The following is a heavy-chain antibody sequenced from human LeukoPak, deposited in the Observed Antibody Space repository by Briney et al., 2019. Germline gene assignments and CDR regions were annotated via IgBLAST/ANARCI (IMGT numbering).Heavy chain of an antibody. CDR2: INPNSGGT. Sequence: GASVKVSCKASGYTFTGYYMHWVRQAPGQGLEWMGWINPNSGGTNYAQKFQGRVTMTRDTSISTAYMELSRLRSDDTAVYYCATAVAGFTVPPFDWGQGTLVTVSS. CDR3: ATAVAGFTVPPFD. CDR1: GYTFTGYY. D-gene: IGHD6-19*01. V-gene: IGHV1-2*02. J-gene: IGHJ4*02.